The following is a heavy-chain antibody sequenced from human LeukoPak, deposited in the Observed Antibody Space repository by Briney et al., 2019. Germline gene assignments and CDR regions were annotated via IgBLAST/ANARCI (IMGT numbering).Heavy chain of an antibody. V-gene: IGHV4-39*01. Sequence: QTSETLSLTCTVSGGSISSSSYYWGWIRQPPGKGLEWIGSIYYSGSTYYNPSLESRVTISVDTSKNQFSLKLSSVTAADTAVYYCATHIKVGYCSSTSCYDSLDYWGQGTLVTVSS. J-gene: IGHJ4*02. CDR3: ATHIKVGYCSSTSCYDSLDY. CDR2: IYYSGST. CDR1: GGSISSSSYY. D-gene: IGHD2-2*01.